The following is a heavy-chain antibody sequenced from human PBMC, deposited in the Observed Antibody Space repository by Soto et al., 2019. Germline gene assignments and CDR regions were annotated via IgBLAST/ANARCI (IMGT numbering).Heavy chain of an antibody. J-gene: IGHJ6*02. CDR3: ARDSTNGLLWFGELLAASDGMGV. CDR1: GYTFTGYY. D-gene: IGHD3-10*01. V-gene: IGHV1-2*04. CDR2: INPNSGGT. Sequence: ASVKVSCKASGYTFTGYYMHWVRQAPGQGLEWMGWINPNSGGTNYAQKFQGWVTMTRDTSISTAYMELSRLRSDDTAVYYCARDSTNGLLWFGELLAASDGMGVWGQGTTVTVSS.